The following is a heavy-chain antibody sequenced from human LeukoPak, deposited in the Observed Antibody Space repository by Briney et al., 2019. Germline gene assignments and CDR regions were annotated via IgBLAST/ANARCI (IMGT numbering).Heavy chain of an antibody. CDR3: ARLGVVVTHYYYMDV. J-gene: IGHJ6*03. CDR1: DGSISSYY. V-gene: IGHV4-59*08. CDR2: IHNSGGI. Sequence: ASETLSLTCTVSDGSISSYYWSWIRQPPGKGLEWIGYIHNSGGINYDPSLKSRVTISIDTSKNQISLRLTSVTAADAAVYYCARLGVVVTHYYYMDVWGKGTTVTVSS. D-gene: IGHD3-22*01.